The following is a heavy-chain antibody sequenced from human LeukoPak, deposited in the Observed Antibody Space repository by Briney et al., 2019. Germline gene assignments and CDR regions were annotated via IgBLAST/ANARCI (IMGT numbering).Heavy chain of an antibody. CDR2: INPNSGGT. Sequence: ASVKVSCKASGYTFTGYYMHWVRQAPGQVLEWMGWINPNSGGTNYAQKSQGRVTMTRDTSISTAYMELSRLRSDDTAVYYCARGMGATDGHLDYWGQGTLVTVSS. CDR1: GYTFTGYY. V-gene: IGHV1-2*02. CDR3: ARGMGATDGHLDY. J-gene: IGHJ4*02. D-gene: IGHD1-26*01.